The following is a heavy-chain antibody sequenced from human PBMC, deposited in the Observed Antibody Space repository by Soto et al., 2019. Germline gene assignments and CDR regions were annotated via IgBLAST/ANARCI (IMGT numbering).Heavy chain of an antibody. CDR1: GGSFSGYY. D-gene: IGHD2-15*01. CDR2: INHSGST. CDR3: ERGIATGQLDP. Sequence: SETLSLTCAVYGGSFSGYYWSWIRQPPGKGLEWIGEINHSGSTNYNPSLKSRVTISVDTSKNQFSLKLSSVTAADTAVYYCERGIATGQLDPWGQGTLVTVSS. J-gene: IGHJ5*02. V-gene: IGHV4-34*01.